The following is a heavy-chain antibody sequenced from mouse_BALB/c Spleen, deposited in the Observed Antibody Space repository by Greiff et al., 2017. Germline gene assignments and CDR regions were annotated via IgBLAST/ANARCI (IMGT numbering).Heavy chain of an antibody. Sequence: EVNLVESGGGLVKPGGSLKLSCAASGFTFSSYAMSWVRQSPEKRLEWVAEISSGGSYTYYPDTVTGRFTISRDNAKNTLYLEMSSLRSEDTAMYYCAREGYGSSDYAMDYWGQGTSVTVSS. CDR2: ISSGGSYT. D-gene: IGHD1-1*01. CDR3: AREGYGSSDYAMDY. J-gene: IGHJ4*01. CDR1: GFTFSSYA. V-gene: IGHV5-9-4*01.